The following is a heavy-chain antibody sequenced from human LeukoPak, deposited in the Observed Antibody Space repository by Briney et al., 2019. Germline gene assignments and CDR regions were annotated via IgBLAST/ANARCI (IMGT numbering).Heavy chain of an antibody. CDR3: AREIIGGASFLDY. Sequence: GGSLRLSCAASGFTFSSYGMNWVRQAPGKGLEWVSSISSSSSYIYYADSVKGRFTISRDNAKNSLYLQMNSLRAEDTAVYFCAREIIGGASFLDYWGQGTLVTVSS. J-gene: IGHJ4*02. CDR2: ISSSSSYI. V-gene: IGHV3-21*01. CDR1: GFTFSSYG. D-gene: IGHD1-26*01.